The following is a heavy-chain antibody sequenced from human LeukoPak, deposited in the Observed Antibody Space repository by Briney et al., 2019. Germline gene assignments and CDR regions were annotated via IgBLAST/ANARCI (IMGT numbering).Heavy chain of an antibody. D-gene: IGHD3-16*01. CDR2: IKEDGSEK. Sequence: SGGSLRLSCAASGFTFSRYWMSWVRQAPGKGLEWVANIKEDGSEKYSVDSVKGRFTIYRDNAENSLYLQMNSVRAEDTAVYYCARGGIYIPPYYYYYMDVWGRGTTVTVSS. CDR3: ARGGIYIPPYYYYYMDV. V-gene: IGHV3-7*01. CDR1: GFTFSRYW. J-gene: IGHJ6*03.